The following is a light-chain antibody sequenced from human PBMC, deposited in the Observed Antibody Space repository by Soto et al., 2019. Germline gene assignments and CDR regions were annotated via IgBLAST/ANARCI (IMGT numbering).Light chain of an antibody. CDR2: DVS. J-gene: IGLJ2*01. CDR1: SSDVGGYNY. Sequence: QSALTQPASVSGSPGQSITISCTGTSSDVGGYNYVSWYQQHPGKAPKLMIYDVSNRPSGVSNRFSGSKSGNTASLTISGLQAEDEDDYSCSSYTSSSTLDVVFGGGTKLTVL. V-gene: IGLV2-14*01. CDR3: SSYTSSSTLDVV.